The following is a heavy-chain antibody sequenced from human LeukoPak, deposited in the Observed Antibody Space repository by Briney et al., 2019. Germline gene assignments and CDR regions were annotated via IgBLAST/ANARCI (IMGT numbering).Heavy chain of an antibody. CDR2: IKQDGNEN. Sequence: GGSLRLSCAASGFTFSRHWMSWVRQAPGKGLEWVATIKQDGNENYYVDSVKGRFAISRDDAKNSLYLQMNSLRVEDTALYYCVRGPHYGAYTDYFDYWGRGTLVTASS. D-gene: IGHD4-17*01. CDR1: GFTFSRHW. V-gene: IGHV3-7*01. CDR3: VRGPHYGAYTDYFDY. J-gene: IGHJ4*02.